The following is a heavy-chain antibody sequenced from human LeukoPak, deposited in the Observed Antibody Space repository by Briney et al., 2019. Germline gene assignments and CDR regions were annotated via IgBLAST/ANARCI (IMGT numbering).Heavy chain of an antibody. CDR1: GFTFSSYS. D-gene: IGHD6-13*01. J-gene: IGHJ4*02. CDR3: ARGLGSIYSSSWSLFDY. Sequence: GSLRLSCAASGFTFSSYSMNWVRQAPGKGLEWVSCISSSSSYIYYADSVKGRFTTSRDDAKNSLYLQMDSLRAEDTAVYYCARGLGSIYSSSWSLFDYWGRGTLVTVSS. CDR2: ISSSSSYI. V-gene: IGHV3-21*01.